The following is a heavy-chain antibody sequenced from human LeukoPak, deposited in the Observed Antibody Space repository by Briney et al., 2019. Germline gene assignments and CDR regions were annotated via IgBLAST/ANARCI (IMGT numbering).Heavy chain of an antibody. CDR1: GYTLTELS. J-gene: IGHJ4*02. V-gene: IGHV1-24*01. Sequence: ASVKVSCKVSGYTLTELSMHWVRQAPGKGLEWMGGFDPEDGETIYAQKFQGRVTMTEDTSTDTAYMELSSLRSEDTAVYYCARGPGYCSGGSCYALYYFDYWGQGTLVTVSS. CDR2: FDPEDGET. CDR3: ARGPGYCSGGSCYALYYFDY. D-gene: IGHD2-15*01.